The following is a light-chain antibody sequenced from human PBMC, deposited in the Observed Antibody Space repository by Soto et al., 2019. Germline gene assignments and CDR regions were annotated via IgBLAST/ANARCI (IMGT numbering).Light chain of an antibody. CDR2: STN. J-gene: IGLJ3*02. CDR3: VLYMGSGIRV. V-gene: IGLV8-61*01. Sequence: QTVVTQEPSFSVSPGGTVTLTCGLSSGSVSTSYYPSWYQQTPGQAPRTLIFSTNTRASGVPDRFSGSILGNKAALTITGAQADDESDYYCVLYMGSGIRVFGGGTKVTV. CDR1: SGSVSTSYY.